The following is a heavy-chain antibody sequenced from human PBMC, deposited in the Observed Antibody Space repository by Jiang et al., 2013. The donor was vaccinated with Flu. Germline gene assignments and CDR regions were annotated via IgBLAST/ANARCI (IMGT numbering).Heavy chain of an antibody. V-gene: IGHV3-33*01. CDR3: ARDFSPSGXSGWYGYYYGMDV. Sequence: VQLVESGGGVVQPGRSLRLSCAASGFTFSSYGMHWVRQAPGKGLEWVAVIWYDGSNKYYADSVKGRFTISRDNSKNTLYLQMNSLRAEDTAVYYCARDFSPSGXSGWYGYYYGMDVWGQGTTVTVSS. CDR2: IWYDGSNK. CDR1: GFTFSSYG. J-gene: IGHJ6*02. D-gene: IGHD6-19*01.